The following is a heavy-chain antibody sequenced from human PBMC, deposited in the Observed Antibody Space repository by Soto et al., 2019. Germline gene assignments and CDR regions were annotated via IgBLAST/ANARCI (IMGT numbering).Heavy chain of an antibody. Sequence: EVQLLDSGGDLVQPGGSLRLSCAASGFMFSCCAMSWVRQAPGKGLEWVSTIHGDGDYSHYTDSVEGRFTISRDNSRNTLYLQMTSLRADDTAIYYCAKNRGAGDYTNWSFAVWGRGTLVAVSS. D-gene: IGHD2-2*02. CDR2: IHGDGDYS. V-gene: IGHV3-23*01. J-gene: IGHJ2*01. CDR1: GFMFSCCA. CDR3: AKNRGAGDYTNWSFAV.